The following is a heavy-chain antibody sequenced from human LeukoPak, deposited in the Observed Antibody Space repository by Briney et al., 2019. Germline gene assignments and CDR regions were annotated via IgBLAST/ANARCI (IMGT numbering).Heavy chain of an antibody. D-gene: IGHD6-13*01. CDR2: ISSTGATI. V-gene: IGHV3-11*01. J-gene: IGHJ4*02. Sequence: KSGGSLRLSCAASELILTDCYVNWIRQAPGKGLEWISYISSTGATIYYADSVKGRFTISRDNTKNSLTLQMNSLRAEDTAVYYCAASLSTSWYKYFHSWGQGTVVTVSS. CDR3: AASLSTSWYKYFHS. CDR1: ELILTDCY.